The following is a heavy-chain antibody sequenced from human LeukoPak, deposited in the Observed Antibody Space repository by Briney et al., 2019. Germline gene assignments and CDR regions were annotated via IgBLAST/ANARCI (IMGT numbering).Heavy chain of an antibody. D-gene: IGHD5-12*01. CDR3: AKDVDIVATTYYDAFDI. CDR2: ISYDGSNK. J-gene: IGHJ3*02. V-gene: IGHV3-30*18. Sequence: GGSLRLSCAASGFTLSSYGMHWVRQAPGKGLEWVAVISYDGSNKYYADSVKGRFTISRDNSKNTLYLQMNSPRAEDTAVYYCAKDVDIVATTYYDAFDIWGQGTMVTVSS. CDR1: GFTLSSYG.